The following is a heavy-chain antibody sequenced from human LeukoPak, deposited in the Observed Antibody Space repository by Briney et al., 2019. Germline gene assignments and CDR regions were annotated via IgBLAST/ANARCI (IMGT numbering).Heavy chain of an antibody. V-gene: IGHV1-46*03. CDR1: GYTFTSYY. J-gene: IGHJ4*02. Sequence: ASVKVSCTASGYTFTSYYIHWVRQAPGQGLEWMGIINPAGGSTTYAQKFQGSRLTLTRDTSTSTVYMELSSLKTEDTAVYYCTRVIVATKDYWGQGTLVTVSS. D-gene: IGHD5-12*01. CDR2: INPAGGST. CDR3: TRVIVATKDY.